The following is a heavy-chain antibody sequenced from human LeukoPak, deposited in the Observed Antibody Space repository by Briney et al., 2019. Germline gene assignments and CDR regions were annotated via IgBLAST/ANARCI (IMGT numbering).Heavy chain of an antibody. Sequence: PGGSLRLSCAASGFTFSTRWMSWVRQAPGKGLEWVSSITPSSSYIYYADSVKGRFTISRDSAKNSVFLQMNSLTADDTAIYYCARNKGQGYNFGRFYQGMDVWGQGTTVTVSS. CDR3: ARNKGQGYNFGRFYQGMDV. D-gene: IGHD2-15*01. CDR1: GFTFSTRW. V-gene: IGHV3-21*04. J-gene: IGHJ6*02. CDR2: ITPSSSYI.